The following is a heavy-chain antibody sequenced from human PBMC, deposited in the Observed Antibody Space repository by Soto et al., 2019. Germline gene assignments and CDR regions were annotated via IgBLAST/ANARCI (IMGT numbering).Heavy chain of an antibody. CDR3: ARGDCKTSCYIGF. Sequence: GGSLRLSCAASGFGFSNYEMSWVRQAPGKGLEWVSYITSSGGATMYADSVKGRFTISRDNAKDSLYLQMNSLRVEDTAVYYCARGDCKTSCYIGFWGQGALVTV. CDR1: GFGFSNYE. V-gene: IGHV3-48*03. CDR2: ITSSGGAT. D-gene: IGHD2-2*02. J-gene: IGHJ4*02.